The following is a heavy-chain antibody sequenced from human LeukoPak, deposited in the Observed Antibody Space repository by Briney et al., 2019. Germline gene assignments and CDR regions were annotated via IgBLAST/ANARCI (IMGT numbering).Heavy chain of an antibody. D-gene: IGHD3-3*01. Sequence: KTSETLSLTCTVSGGSISSGDYYWSWIRQPPGKGLEWIGYIYYSGSTYYNPSLKSRVTISVDTSKNQSSLKLSSVTAADTAVYYCASSPDFLKGGWGPFDYWGQGTLVTVSS. CDR1: GGSISSGDYY. CDR2: IYYSGST. V-gene: IGHV4-30-4*08. J-gene: IGHJ4*02. CDR3: ASSPDFLKGGWGPFDY.